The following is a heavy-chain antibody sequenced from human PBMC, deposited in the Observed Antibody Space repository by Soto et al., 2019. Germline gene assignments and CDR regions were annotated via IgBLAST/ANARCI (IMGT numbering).Heavy chain of an antibody. CDR1: GGSITSSSYY. CDR3: ATQEVGGSYVYTFDP. Sequence: QLHLRESGPGLVKPSETLSLTCTVSGGSITSSSYYWGWIRQPPGKGLDCIGSIYYSVSTYYKPSLKSRVTISVDTSKNQFSLKLSSVTAADTAVYYCATQEVGGSYVYTFDPWGQGTLVTVSS. CDR2: IYYSVST. D-gene: IGHD1-26*01. V-gene: IGHV4-39*01. J-gene: IGHJ5*02.